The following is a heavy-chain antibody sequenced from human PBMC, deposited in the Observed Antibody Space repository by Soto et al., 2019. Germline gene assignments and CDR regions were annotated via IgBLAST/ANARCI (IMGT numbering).Heavy chain of an antibody. V-gene: IGHV3-43*01. CDR3: AKDISNWNAYYYGMDV. Sequence: GGSLRLSCAASGFTFDDYTMHWVRQAPGKGLEWVSLISWDGGSTYYADSVKGRFTISRDDSKNSLYLQMNSLRTEDTDLYYCAKDISNWNAYYYGMDVWGQGTTVTVSS. CDR1: GFTFDDYT. D-gene: IGHD1-1*01. J-gene: IGHJ6*02. CDR2: ISWDGGST.